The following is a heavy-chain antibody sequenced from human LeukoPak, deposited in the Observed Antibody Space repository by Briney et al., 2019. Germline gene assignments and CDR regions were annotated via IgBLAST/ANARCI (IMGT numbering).Heavy chain of an antibody. CDR1: GGSISSSGYY. CDR3: AREDYYDSSGYLDY. Sequence: TSETLALTCTVSGGSISSSGYYWSWLRQHPGKGLEWIGYIYYSGTTYYNPSLKSRVTISVDTSKNQFSLKLLSVTAADTAVYYCAREDYYDSSGYLDYWGQGTMVTVSS. D-gene: IGHD3-22*01. V-gene: IGHV4-31*03. J-gene: IGHJ4*02. CDR2: IYYSGTT.